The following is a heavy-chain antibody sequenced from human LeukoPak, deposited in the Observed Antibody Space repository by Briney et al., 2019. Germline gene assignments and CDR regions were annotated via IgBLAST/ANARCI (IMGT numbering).Heavy chain of an antibody. CDR2: ISSSSSTI. CDR1: GFTFSSYS. Sequence: PGGSLRLSCAASGFTFSSYSMNWVRQAPGKGLEWVSYISSSSSTIYYADSVKGRFTISRDNAKNTLYLQMNSLRAEDTAVYYCAKRGLSNYFDYWGQGTLVTVSS. V-gene: IGHV3-48*01. J-gene: IGHJ4*02. D-gene: IGHD3-16*02. CDR3: AKRGLSNYFDY.